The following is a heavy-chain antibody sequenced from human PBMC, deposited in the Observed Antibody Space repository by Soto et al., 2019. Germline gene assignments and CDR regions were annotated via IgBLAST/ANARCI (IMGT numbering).Heavy chain of an antibody. CDR3: ARTYCSGGSCYYYYMDV. V-gene: IGHV1-46*03. Sequence: QVQLVQSGAEVKKPGASVKVSCKASGYTFTSYYMHWVRQAPGQGLEWMGIINPSGGRTSYEQKFRCRLTLTRDTSTSTVYMELSSLRSEYTAVYYCARTYCSGGSCYYYYMDVWGYGTTVTVSS. CDR1: GYTFTSYY. CDR2: INPSGGRT. J-gene: IGHJ6*03. D-gene: IGHD2-15*01.